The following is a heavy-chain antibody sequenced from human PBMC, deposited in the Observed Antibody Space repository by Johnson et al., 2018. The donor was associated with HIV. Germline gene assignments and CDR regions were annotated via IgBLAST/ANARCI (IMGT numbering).Heavy chain of an antibody. Sequence: VQLVESGGGVVRPGGSLRLSCAASGFTFDDYGMSWVRQAPGKGLEWVSGINWNGGSTGYADSVKGRFTISRDNAKNSLYLQMNSQRAEDTAVYYCARDRAMVIWNDAFDIWGQGTMVTVSS. CDR2: INWNGGST. J-gene: IGHJ3*02. CDR1: GFTFDDYG. D-gene: IGHD5-18*01. V-gene: IGHV3-20*04. CDR3: ARDRAMVIWNDAFDI.